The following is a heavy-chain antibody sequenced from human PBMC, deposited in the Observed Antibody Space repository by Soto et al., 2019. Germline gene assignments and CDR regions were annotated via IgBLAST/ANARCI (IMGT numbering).Heavy chain of an antibody. CDR1: GDSISSFY. D-gene: IGHD2-2*01. Sequence: QVQLQESGPGLVKPSETLSLTCTVSGDSISSFYWTWIRQPPGKGLEWAAYIFSTGSTNYNPSLKSRVTIAVDTSENQFSLKLTSVTAADTAVYYCARVGYCSSTPCWPIGYFEYWGQGTLVTVSS. CDR2: IFSTGST. CDR3: ARVGYCSSTPCWPIGYFEY. J-gene: IGHJ4*02. V-gene: IGHV4-59*01.